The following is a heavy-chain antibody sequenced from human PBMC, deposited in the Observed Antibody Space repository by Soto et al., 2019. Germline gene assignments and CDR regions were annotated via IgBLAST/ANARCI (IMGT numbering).Heavy chain of an antibody. D-gene: IGHD2-8*01. CDR3: ARGRSRPYCTNGVCYTPHFDY. CDR2: INHSGST. J-gene: IGHJ4*02. V-gene: IGHV4-34*01. CDR1: GGSFSGYY. Sequence: SETLSLTCAVYGGSFSGYYWSWIRQPPGKGLEWIGEINHSGSTNHNPSLKSRVTISVDTSKNQFSLKLSSVTAADTAVYYCARGRSRPYCTNGVCYTPHFDYWGQGTLVTVSS.